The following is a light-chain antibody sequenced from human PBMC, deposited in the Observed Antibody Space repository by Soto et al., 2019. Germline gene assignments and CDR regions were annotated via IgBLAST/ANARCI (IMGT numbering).Light chain of an antibody. Sequence: QSALTQPASVSGSPGQSITISCTGTSSDVGGYNYVSWYQQHPGKAPKLMIYEVSNRPSGVSNRFSGSKSGNTASLTISGIQAEDEADYYCRSYTSSTTYVVFGGGTKLTVL. CDR2: EVS. CDR1: SSDVGGYNY. CDR3: RSYTSSTTYVV. J-gene: IGLJ2*01. V-gene: IGLV2-14*01.